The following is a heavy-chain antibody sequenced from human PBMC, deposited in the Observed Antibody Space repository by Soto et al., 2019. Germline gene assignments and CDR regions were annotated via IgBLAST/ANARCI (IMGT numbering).Heavy chain of an antibody. V-gene: IGHV4-61*05. J-gene: IGHJ4*02. D-gene: IGHD3-10*01. CDR3: ARLHHGHYYGSGSYFDY. Sequence: SETLSLTCTVSGGSISDSNDHWGWIRQSPGQGLEWIGSIYYSGSTNYNPSLKSRVTISIDTSKNQFSLELTSVTAADTAVYYCARLHHGHYYGSGSYFDYWGQGTLVTVSS. CDR1: GGSISDSNDH. CDR2: IYYSGST.